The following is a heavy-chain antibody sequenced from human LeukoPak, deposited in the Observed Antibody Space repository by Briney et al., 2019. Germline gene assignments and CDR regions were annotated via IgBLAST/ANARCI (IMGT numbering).Heavy chain of an antibody. J-gene: IGHJ1*01. CDR3: AHHVPRNDEYFDH. Sequence: PGGSLRLSCVASGFTFSSYSMSWVRQAPGEGLEWLAGISSTGRDTAYADTAKGQFTTYRDNWKNTVFLQMNSLRAEDTAKYYCAHHVPRNDEYFDHWGQGTLVTVSS. V-gene: IGHV3-23*01. CDR1: GFTFSSYS. CDR2: ISSTGRDT.